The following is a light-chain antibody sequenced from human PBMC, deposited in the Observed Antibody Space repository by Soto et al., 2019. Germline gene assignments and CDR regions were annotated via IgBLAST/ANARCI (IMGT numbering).Light chain of an antibody. J-gene: IGKJ4*01. CDR1: QSISSN. CDR2: GAS. Sequence: EIVMTQSPATLSVSRGEGATLSCRASQSISSNLAWYQQKPGQAPKLLIYGASTRATGFPARFSGSGSGTEFTLTISSLQSEDFAVYYCQQYNDWPLTFGGGTKVEIK. CDR3: QQYNDWPLT. V-gene: IGKV3-15*01.